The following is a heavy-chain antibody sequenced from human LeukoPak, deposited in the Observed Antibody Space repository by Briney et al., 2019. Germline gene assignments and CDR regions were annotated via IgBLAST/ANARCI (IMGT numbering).Heavy chain of an antibody. CDR3: ARGQKVKGSGSCWFDP. J-gene: IGHJ5*02. D-gene: IGHD3-10*01. CDR2: INHSGST. Sequence: PSETLSLTCAVYGGSFSGYYWSWIRQPPGKGLEWIGEINHSGSTNYNPSLKSRVTISVDTSKNQFSLKLSSVTAADTAVYYCARGQKVKGSGSCWFDPWGQGTLVTVSS. V-gene: IGHV4-34*01. CDR1: GGSFSGYY.